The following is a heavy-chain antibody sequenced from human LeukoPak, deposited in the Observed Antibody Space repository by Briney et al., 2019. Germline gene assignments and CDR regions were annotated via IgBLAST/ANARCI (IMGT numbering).Heavy chain of an antibody. V-gene: IGHV3-15*01. CDR1: GFTFSNAW. Sequence: GGSLRLSCAASGFTFSNAWMSWVRQAPGKGLEWVGRIKSKTDGGTTDYTAPVKGRFTISRDDSKNTLYLQMNSLKTEDTAVYYCTTDPPYYDSSDYYVGHPFDYWGQGTLVTVSS. J-gene: IGHJ4*02. D-gene: IGHD3-22*01. CDR3: TTDPPYYDSSDYYVGHPFDY. CDR2: IKSKTDGGTT.